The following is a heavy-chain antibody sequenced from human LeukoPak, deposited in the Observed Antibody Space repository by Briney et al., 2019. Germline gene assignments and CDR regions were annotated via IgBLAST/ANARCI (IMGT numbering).Heavy chain of an antibody. D-gene: IGHD6-19*01. Sequence: ASVKVSCKASGYTFTSYYMHWVRQARGQGLEWMGIINPSGGSTTFAQKFQGRVTMTRDASTSTVYLELSSLRSEDTAVYYCARSRSSGWHDFWGQGTLVIVSS. CDR3: ARSRSSGWHDF. V-gene: IGHV1-46*01. CDR2: INPSGGST. J-gene: IGHJ4*02. CDR1: GYTFTSYY.